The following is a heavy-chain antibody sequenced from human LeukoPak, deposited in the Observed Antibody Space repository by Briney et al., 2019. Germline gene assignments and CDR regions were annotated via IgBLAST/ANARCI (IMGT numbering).Heavy chain of an antibody. D-gene: IGHD3-22*01. V-gene: IGHV3-48*04. J-gene: IGHJ4*02. CDR3: AKPHHRSGYYSPFDY. CDR1: GFTFSDYS. Sequence: GGSLRLSCAASGFTFSDYSMNWVRQAPGKGLEWVSYISSSSSTVYYADSVKGRFTISRDNSENSLYLQMNSLRTEDTAFYYCAKPHHRSGYYSPFDYWGQGTLVTVSS. CDR2: ISSSSSTV.